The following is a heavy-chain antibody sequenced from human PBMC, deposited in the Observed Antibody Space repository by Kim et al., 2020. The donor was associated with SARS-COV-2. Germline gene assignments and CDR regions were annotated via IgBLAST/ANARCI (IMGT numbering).Heavy chain of an antibody. CDR1: GYTFTRHE. CDR3: AITSGWYYYYAMDL. J-gene: IGHJ6*02. V-gene: IGHV1-8*01. CDR2: MNPHSGNT. Sequence: ASVKVSCKASGYTFTRHEIKWVRQAAGQGLEWMGWMNPHSGNTGSAQKFQGRVTMTRDISTSTAFLELSNLTSDDTAVYYCAITSGWYYYYAMDLWGQGTTVTVSS. D-gene: IGHD6-19*01.